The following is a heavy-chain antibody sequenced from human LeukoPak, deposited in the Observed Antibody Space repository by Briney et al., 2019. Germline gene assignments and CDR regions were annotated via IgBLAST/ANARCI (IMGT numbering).Heavy chain of an antibody. J-gene: IGHJ5*02. CDR2: INTNTGNP. CDR3: ARALRVGAMENGWFDP. D-gene: IGHD1-26*01. Sequence: ASVKVSCKASGYTFTSYAMNWVRQAPGQGLEWMGWINTNTGNPTYAQGFTGRFVFSLDTSVSTAYLQISSLKAEDTAVYYCARALRVGAMENGWFDPWGQGTLVTVSS. V-gene: IGHV7-4-1*02. CDR1: GYTFTSYA.